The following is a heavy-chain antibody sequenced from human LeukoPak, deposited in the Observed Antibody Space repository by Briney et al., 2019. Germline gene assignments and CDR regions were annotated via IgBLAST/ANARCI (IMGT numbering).Heavy chain of an antibody. J-gene: IGHJ5*02. CDR3: ATSGGGDCTGDYCINWFDP. CDR2: INGGGGLT. V-gene: IGHV3-23*01. CDR1: GFTISSYA. D-gene: IGHD2-8*02. Sequence: PGGSLRLSCEGSGFTISSYAMSWVRQAPGKGLEWVSAINGGGGLTYYADSVKGRFTISRDNSKNTLYLQMNSLRAEDTAVYYCATSGGGDCTGDYCINWFDPWGQGTLVTVSS.